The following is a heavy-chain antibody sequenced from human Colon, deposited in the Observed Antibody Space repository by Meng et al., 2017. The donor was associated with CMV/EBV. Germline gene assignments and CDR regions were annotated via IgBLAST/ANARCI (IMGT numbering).Heavy chain of an antibody. CDR3: AKPRHPYSDVRSAFWD. Sequence: GGSLRLSCAASGFTFSLYAMTWVRQAPGQGLEWVSVISGSGATTYYADSVRGRFTISRDNSKNTLYLQMDILRVEDTAVYYCAKPRHPYSDVRSAFWDWGQGTLVTVSS. CDR2: ISGSGATT. CDR1: GFTFSLYA. V-gene: IGHV3-23*01. J-gene: IGHJ4*02. D-gene: IGHD3-3*01.